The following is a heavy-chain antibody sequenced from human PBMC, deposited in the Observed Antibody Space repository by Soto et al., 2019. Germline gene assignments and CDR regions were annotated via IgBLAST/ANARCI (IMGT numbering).Heavy chain of an antibody. CDR1: GDTFKNCV. CDR2: IIPLFGTT. Sequence: QVQVVQSGVEVRRPGSSVKVSCKASGDTFKNCVISWVRQAPGQGLEWMGGIIPLFGTTDVAQRFQGRLTIPTDESTTTAYMELSRLRSEYTATYYCAAELGFGKLSVVWCQGTTVIVSS. D-gene: IGHD7-27*01. J-gene: IGHJ6*02. V-gene: IGHV1-69*01. CDR3: AAELGFGKLSVV.